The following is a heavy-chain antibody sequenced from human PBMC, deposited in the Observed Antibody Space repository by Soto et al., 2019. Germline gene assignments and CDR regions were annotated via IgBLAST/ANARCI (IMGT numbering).Heavy chain of an antibody. CDR2: ISGSGGST. V-gene: IGHV3-23*01. CDR1: GFTFSSYA. CDR3: AKGDHLWSGYYYFDY. D-gene: IGHD3-3*02. J-gene: IGHJ4*02. Sequence: EVQLLESGGGLVQPGGSLRLSCAASGFTFSSYAMSWVRQAPGKGLXXXSAISGSGGSTYYADSVKGRFTISRDNSKNTLYLQMNSLRAEDTAVYYCAKGDHLWSGYYYFDYWGQGTLVTVSS.